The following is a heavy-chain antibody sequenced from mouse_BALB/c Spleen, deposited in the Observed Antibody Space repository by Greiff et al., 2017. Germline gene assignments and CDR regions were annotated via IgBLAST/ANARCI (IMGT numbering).Heavy chain of an antibody. Sequence: VKLMESGPGLVAPSQSLSITCTVSGFSLTSYGVHWVRQPPGKGLEWLGVIWAGGSTNYNSALMSRLSISKDNSKSQVFLKMNSLQTDDTAMYYCARDDGNYGAMDYWGQGTSVTVSS. D-gene: IGHD2-1*01. CDR3: ARDDGNYGAMDY. V-gene: IGHV2-9*02. CDR2: IWAGGST. CDR1: GFSLTSYG. J-gene: IGHJ4*01.